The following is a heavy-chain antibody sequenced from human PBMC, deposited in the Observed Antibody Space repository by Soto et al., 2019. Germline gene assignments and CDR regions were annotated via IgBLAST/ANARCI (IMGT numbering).Heavy chain of an antibody. CDR3: ARQVVVVVAATHFPFFDY. CDR2: IYYSGST. Sequence: QLQLQESGPGLVKPSETLSLTCTVSGGSISSSSYYWGWIRQPPGKGLAWIGSIYYSGSTYYNPSLKSRVPISVDTAKNPFSLKLSSVTAADTAVYYCARQVVVVVAATHFPFFDYWGQGTLVTVSS. D-gene: IGHD2-15*01. CDR1: GGSISSSSYY. J-gene: IGHJ4*02. V-gene: IGHV4-39*01.